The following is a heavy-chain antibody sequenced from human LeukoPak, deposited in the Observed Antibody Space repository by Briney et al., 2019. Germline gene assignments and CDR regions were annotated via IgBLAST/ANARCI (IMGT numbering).Heavy chain of an antibody. Sequence: SETLSLTCTVSGGSISSGGYYWNWIRQHPGKGLEWIGYIYYSGSTYYNPSLKSRVTIPVDTSENQFSLRLSSVTAADTAVYYCARYLARNAFDIWGQGTMVTVSS. J-gene: IGHJ3*02. CDR2: IYYSGST. CDR3: ARYLARNAFDI. V-gene: IGHV4-31*03. CDR1: GGSISSGGYY.